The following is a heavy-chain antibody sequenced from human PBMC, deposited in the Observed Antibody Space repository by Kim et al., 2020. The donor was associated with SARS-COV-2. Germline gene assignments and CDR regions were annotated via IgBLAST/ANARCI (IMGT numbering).Heavy chain of an antibody. D-gene: IGHD3-3*01. J-gene: IGHJ6*02. V-gene: IGHV3-23*01. Sequence: GGSLRLSCAASGFTFSSYAMSWVRQAPGKGLEWVSAISGSGGSTYYADSVKGRFTISRDNSKNTLYLQMNSLRAEDTAVYYCAKDRTLYYDFWSGYDRPRDGMDVWVQGTTVTVSS. CDR2: ISGSGGST. CDR3: AKDRTLYYDFWSGYDRPRDGMDV. CDR1: GFTFSSYA.